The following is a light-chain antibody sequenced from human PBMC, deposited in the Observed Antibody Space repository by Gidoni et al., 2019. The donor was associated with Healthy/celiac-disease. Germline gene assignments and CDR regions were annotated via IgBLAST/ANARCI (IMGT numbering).Light chain of an antibody. Sequence: DIQMTQSTSSLSASVGDRVTITCQASHDISHYLNWYQQKPRQAPKLLIYDASNLETGVPSRFSGSGSGTDFTFTISSLQPEDIATYYCQQYYNLPLYPFGQGTKLEIK. J-gene: IGKJ2*01. CDR3: QQYYNLPLYP. CDR2: DAS. CDR1: HDISHY. V-gene: IGKV1-33*01.